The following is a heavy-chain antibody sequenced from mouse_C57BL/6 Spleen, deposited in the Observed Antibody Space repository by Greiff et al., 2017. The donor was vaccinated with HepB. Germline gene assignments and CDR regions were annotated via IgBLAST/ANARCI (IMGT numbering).Heavy chain of an antibody. CDR3: ARRTGTYYFDY. Sequence: EVKLMESGGDLVKPGGSLKLSCAASGFTFSSYGMSWVRQTPDKRLEWVATISSGGSYTYYPDSVKGRFTISRDNAKNTLYLQMSSLKSEDTAMYYCARRTGTYYFDYWGQGTTLTVSS. D-gene: IGHD4-1*01. CDR1: GFTFSSYG. CDR2: ISSGGSYT. V-gene: IGHV5-6*02. J-gene: IGHJ2*01.